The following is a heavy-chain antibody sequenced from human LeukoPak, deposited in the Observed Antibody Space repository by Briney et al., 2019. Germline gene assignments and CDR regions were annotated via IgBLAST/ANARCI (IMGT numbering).Heavy chain of an antibody. V-gene: IGHV3-30*18. CDR2: ISYDGSNK. J-gene: IGHJ6*02. CDR1: GFTFSSYG. D-gene: IGHD3-22*01. CDR3: AKDRITMIVVVPFYGMDV. Sequence: GRSLRLSCAASGFTFSSYGIHWVRQAPGKGLEWVAVISYDGSNKYYADSVKSRFTISRDSSKNTVYLQMDSLRAEDTAVYYCAKDRITMIVVVPFYGMDVWGQGTTVTVSS.